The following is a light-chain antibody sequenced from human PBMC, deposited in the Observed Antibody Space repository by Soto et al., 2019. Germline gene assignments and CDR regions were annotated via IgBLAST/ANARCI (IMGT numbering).Light chain of an antibody. CDR1: QGISND. J-gene: IGKJ1*01. CDR3: PKYTRAPWT. CDR2: AES. V-gene: IGKV1-27*01. Sequence: DIQMTQSPSSLSASVGDRVTITCRASQGISNDLAWYQQKPGKVPKVLIYAESTLQSGAPSRFSGSGSGKDLTLTISSLQPEDVATYHSPKYTRAPWTFGQGTKVDIX.